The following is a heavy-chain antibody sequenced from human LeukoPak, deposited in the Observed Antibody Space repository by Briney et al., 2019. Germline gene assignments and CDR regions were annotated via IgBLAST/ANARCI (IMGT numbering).Heavy chain of an antibody. V-gene: IGHV4-59*01. Sequence: SETLSLTCSVSGGSISSYYWSWIRQPPGKGLEWIGYIYSSGSTNYNSSLKSRVTISVDTSKNQFSLKLSSVTAADTAVYYCARVPQFNGLFDYWGQGTLVTVSS. J-gene: IGHJ4*02. CDR1: GGSISSYY. CDR3: ARVPQFNGLFDY. D-gene: IGHD2-8*01. CDR2: IYSSGST.